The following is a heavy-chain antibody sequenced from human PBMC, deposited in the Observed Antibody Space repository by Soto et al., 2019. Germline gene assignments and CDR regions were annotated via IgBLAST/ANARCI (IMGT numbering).Heavy chain of an antibody. CDR3: ARADYYDSSGYYQSYYYYGMDV. V-gene: IGHV3-48*03. D-gene: IGHD3-22*01. J-gene: IGHJ6*02. CDR1: GFTFSSYE. Sequence: PGGSLRLSCAASGFTFSSYEMNWVRQAPGKGLELVSYLSSSGSTIYYADSVKGRFTISRDNAKNSLYLQMNSLRAEDTAVYYCARADYYDSSGYYQSYYYYGMDVWGQGTTVTVSS. CDR2: LSSSGSTI.